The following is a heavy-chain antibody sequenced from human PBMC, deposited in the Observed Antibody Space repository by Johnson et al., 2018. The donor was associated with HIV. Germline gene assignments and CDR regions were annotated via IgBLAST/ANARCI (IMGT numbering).Heavy chain of an antibody. D-gene: IGHD6-19*01. V-gene: IGHV3-20*04. CDR2: INWTGGSP. CDR1: GFMFDDYG. CDR3: ARDRQAVRGTFDI. Sequence: VQLVESGGGVVRPGGSLRLSCTASGFMFDDYGMNWVRQAPGKGLEWVSGINWTGGSPGYADSMKGRFTISRDNAKNSLYLQMNSLRAEDTALYYCARDRQAVRGTFDIWGQGTMVTVSS. J-gene: IGHJ3*02.